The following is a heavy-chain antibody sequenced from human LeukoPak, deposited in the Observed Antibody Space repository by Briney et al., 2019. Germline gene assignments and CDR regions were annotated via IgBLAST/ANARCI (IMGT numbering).Heavy chain of an antibody. J-gene: IGHJ6*02. V-gene: IGHV3-74*01. CDR3: ARAEDIVVVVAAGYYYGMDV. CDR1: GFTFSSYW. Sequence: GGSLRLSCAASGFTFSSYWMHWVRQAPGKGLVWVSRINSDGSSTSYADSVKGRFTISRDNAKNTLYLQMNSLRAEDTAVYYCARAEDIVVVVAAGYYYGMDVWGQGPRSPSP. D-gene: IGHD2-15*01. CDR2: INSDGSST.